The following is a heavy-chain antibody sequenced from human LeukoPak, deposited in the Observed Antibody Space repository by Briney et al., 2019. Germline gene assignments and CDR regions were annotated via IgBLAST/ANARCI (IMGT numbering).Heavy chain of an antibody. J-gene: IGHJ4*02. V-gene: IGHV3-30*02. CDR1: GFTFSSYG. Sequence: EPGGSLRLSCAAFGFTFSSYGMYSARKPPGKGLEWVAFLWYVGSNKYYAHPVKGRFTISRDYYKNTLYLQMNSLRAEDTAVYYCGKSAYNYGMLYYIDYWGQGSLVTVSS. CDR3: GKSAYNYGMLYYIDY. CDR2: LWYVGSNK. D-gene: IGHD5-18*01.